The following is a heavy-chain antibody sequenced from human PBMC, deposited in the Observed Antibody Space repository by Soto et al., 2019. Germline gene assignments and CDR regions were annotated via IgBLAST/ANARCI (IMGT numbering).Heavy chain of an antibody. D-gene: IGHD4-17*01. Sequence: GGSLRLSCAASGFTFSSHGMSWVRQAPGKGLEWVSVIYSDGSTYYADSVKGRFTISRDNSKNTLYLQMNSLRAEDTAVYYCASRGDYLTFDYWGQGTLVTVSS. CDR1: GFTFSSHG. V-gene: IGHV3-53*01. J-gene: IGHJ4*02. CDR2: IYSDGST. CDR3: ASRGDYLTFDY.